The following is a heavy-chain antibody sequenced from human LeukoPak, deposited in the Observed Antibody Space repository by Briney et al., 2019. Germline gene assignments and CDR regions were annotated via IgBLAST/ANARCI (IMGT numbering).Heavy chain of an antibody. CDR3: ATGLYDSSGYYYVTARKDAFDI. V-gene: IGHV1-46*01. D-gene: IGHD3-22*01. Sequence: GSVKVSCKASGYTFTSHYIHWVRQAPGQGLEWMGAVNPNGTYTTYAQNLQGRVTVTRDTSTTTVYMELSSLRSEDTAVYYCATGLYDSSGYYYVTARKDAFDIWGQGTMVTVSS. J-gene: IGHJ3*02. CDR2: VNPNGTYT. CDR1: GYTFTSHY.